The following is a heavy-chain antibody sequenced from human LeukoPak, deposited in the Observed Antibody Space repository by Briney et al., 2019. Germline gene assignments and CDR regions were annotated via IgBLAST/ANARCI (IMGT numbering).Heavy chain of an antibody. Sequence: PGGSLRLSCAASGFTFDDYAMHWVRQAPGKGLEWVSGISWNSGSIGYADSVKGRFTISRDNAKNSLYLQMNSLRAEDMALYYCAKDRIAVAGLSGAFDIWGQGTMVTVSS. D-gene: IGHD6-19*01. V-gene: IGHV3-9*03. CDR1: GFTFDDYA. CDR3: AKDRIAVAGLSGAFDI. J-gene: IGHJ3*02. CDR2: ISWNSGSI.